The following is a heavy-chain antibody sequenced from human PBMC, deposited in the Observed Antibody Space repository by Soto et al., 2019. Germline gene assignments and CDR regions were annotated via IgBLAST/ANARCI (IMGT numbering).Heavy chain of an antibody. CDR1: GATFSSYA. D-gene: IGHD5-12*01. V-gene: IGHV1-69*12. J-gene: IGHJ5*02. Sequence: QVQLVQSGAEVKKPGSSVKVSCKASGATFSSYAISWVRQAPGQGLEWMGGIIPIFGTANYAQKFQGRVTITADESTSTAYMELSSLRSEDTAVYYCARAPEMATMDGWNWFDPWGQGTLVTVSS. CDR3: ARAPEMATMDGWNWFDP. CDR2: IIPIFGTA.